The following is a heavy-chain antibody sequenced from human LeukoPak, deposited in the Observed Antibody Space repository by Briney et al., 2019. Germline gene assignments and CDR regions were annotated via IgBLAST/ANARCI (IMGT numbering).Heavy chain of an antibody. J-gene: IGHJ4*02. Sequence: GGSVRLSCAASGFTFDDYAIHWVRQAPGKGLEWVSGISWNGGTIDYADSVKGRFTISRDNAKNSLYLQMNSLRAEDTALYYCAKDPYSRGNSYFDYWGQGTLVTVSS. D-gene: IGHD4-23*01. CDR1: GFTFDDYA. V-gene: IGHV3-9*01. CDR2: ISWNGGTI. CDR3: AKDPYSRGNSYFDY.